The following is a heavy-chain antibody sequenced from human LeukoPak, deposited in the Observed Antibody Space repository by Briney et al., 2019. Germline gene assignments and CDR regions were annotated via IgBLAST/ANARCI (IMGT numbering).Heavy chain of an antibody. D-gene: IGHD4-23*01. CDR2: FDPEDGET. J-gene: IGHJ4*02. CDR1: GYTLTELS. V-gene: IGHV1-24*01. CDR3: ARVRAYGGNQGRDY. Sequence: GASVKVSCKVSGYTLTELSMHWVRQAPGKWLEWMGGFDPEDGETIYAQKFQGRVTMTEDTSTDTAYMELRSLRSDDTAVYYCARVRAYGGNQGRDYWGQGTLVTVSS.